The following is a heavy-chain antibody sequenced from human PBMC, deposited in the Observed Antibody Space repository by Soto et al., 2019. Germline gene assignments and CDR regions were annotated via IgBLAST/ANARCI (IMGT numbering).Heavy chain of an antibody. J-gene: IGHJ4*02. CDR1: GFTFSSYA. Sequence: GGSLRLSCAASGFTFSSYAMSWVRQAPGKGLEWVSAISGSGGSTYYADSVKGRFTISRDNSKNTMYLQMNSLGAEETAVYNCAKTSQGYSSPSPAFYHTPVPSDWGQGTLVTVSS. D-gene: IGHD6-6*01. CDR3: AKTSQGYSSPSPAFYHTPVPSD. V-gene: IGHV3-23*01. CDR2: ISGSGGST.